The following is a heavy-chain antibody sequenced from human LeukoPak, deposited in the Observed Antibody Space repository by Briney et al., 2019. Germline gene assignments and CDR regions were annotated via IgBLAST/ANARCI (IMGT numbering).Heavy chain of an antibody. CDR2: ISYDGSNK. D-gene: IGHD2-15*01. CDR3: AIDPPRRVAATWVDY. J-gene: IGHJ4*02. CDR1: GFTFSSYA. V-gene: IGHV3-30*04. Sequence: GGSLRLSCAASGFTFSSYAMHWVRQAPGKGLEWVAVISYDGSNKYYADSVKGRFTISRDNSKNTLYLQMNSLRAEDTAVYYCAIDPPRRVAATWVDYWGQGTLVTVSS.